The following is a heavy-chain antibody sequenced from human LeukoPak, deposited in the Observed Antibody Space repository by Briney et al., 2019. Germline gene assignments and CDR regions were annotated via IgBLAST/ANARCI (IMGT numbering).Heavy chain of an antibody. CDR2: IYYSGST. D-gene: IGHD5-24*01. J-gene: IGHJ4*02. CDR1: GGSIRSSSYY. V-gene: IGHV4-39*01. CDR3: ARQILFHSERWLKFFDY. Sequence: SETLSLTCTVSGGSIRSSSYYWGWIRQPPGKGLEWIGSIYYSGSTYYNPSLKSRVTISVDTSKNQFSLKLSSVTAADTAVYYCARQILFHSERWLKFFDYWGQGTLVTVSS.